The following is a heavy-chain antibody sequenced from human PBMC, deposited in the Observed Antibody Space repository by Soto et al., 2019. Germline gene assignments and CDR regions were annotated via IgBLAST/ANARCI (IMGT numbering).Heavy chain of an antibody. D-gene: IGHD3-22*01. Sequence: EVQLLESGGGLVQPGGSLRLSCAASGFTFSSYAMSWVRQAPGKGLEWVSSTSGSGGDVYHAGSVKGRFTISRDNSKNTLYLQMNSVRAEDTGIYYCAKGWLYGAGMGVWGQGTTVTVSS. CDR1: GFTFSSYA. V-gene: IGHV3-23*01. J-gene: IGHJ6*02. CDR3: AKGWLYGAGMGV. CDR2: TSGSGGDV.